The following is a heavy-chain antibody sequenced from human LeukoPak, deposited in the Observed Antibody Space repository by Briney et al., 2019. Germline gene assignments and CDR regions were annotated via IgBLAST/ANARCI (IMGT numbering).Heavy chain of an antibody. CDR1: GSSFTSYW. V-gene: IGHV5-10-1*01. CDR2: IDPSDSYT. J-gene: IGHJ5*02. D-gene: IGHD2-2*01. CDR3: ARIVVVPAAIGGWFDP. Sequence: GASLKISCKGSGSSFTSYWISWVRQLPGKGLEWMGRIDPSDSYTNYSPSFQGHVTISADKSISTAYLQWSSLKASDTAMYYCARIVVVPAAIGGWFDPWGQGTLVTVSS.